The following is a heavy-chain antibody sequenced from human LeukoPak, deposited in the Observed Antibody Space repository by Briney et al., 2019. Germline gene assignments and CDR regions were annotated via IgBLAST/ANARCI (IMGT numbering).Heavy chain of an antibody. V-gene: IGHV3-23*01. CDR3: AKGIYSSGWSYFDY. CDR2: ISGSGGST. CDR1: GFTFSSYA. Sequence: GESLRLSCAASGFTFSSYAMSWVRQAPGKGLEWVSAISGSGGSTYYADSVKGRFTISRDNSKNTLYLQMNSLRAEDTAVYYCAKGIYSSGWSYFDYWGHGTLVTVSS. D-gene: IGHD6-19*01. J-gene: IGHJ4*01.